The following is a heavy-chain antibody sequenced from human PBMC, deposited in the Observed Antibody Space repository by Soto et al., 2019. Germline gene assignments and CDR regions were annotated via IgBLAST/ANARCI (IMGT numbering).Heavy chain of an antibody. CDR1: GGSISSSTYY. CDR2: IYYSGTP. Sequence: QLQLQESGPGLAKPSETLSLTCTVSGGSISSSTYYWGWIRHPPGKGLEWIASIYYSGTPYYNPSLKLLVPLSVDTSRHQSSLAQTSVPAADAAVYYCARPERRLVVVPASPVKSLGRGTLVTV. J-gene: IGHJ5*01. CDR3: ARPERRLVVVPASPVKS. V-gene: IGHV4-39*01. D-gene: IGHD2-15*01.